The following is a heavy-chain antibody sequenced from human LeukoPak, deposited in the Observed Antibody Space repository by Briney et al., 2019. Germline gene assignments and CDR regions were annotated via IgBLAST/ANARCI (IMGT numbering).Heavy chain of an antibody. CDR3: ARLSGNSHFDY. J-gene: IGHJ4*02. CDR1: GGFDSTYW. Sequence: SETLSLTCTVSGGFDSTYWWNWIRQPPGKGLEWIGYIGYSGTTNYNYNPSLKSRVTISVDTSKNQFSLKLNSVTAADTAVYYCARLSGNSHFDYWGQGTLVTVSS. D-gene: IGHD4-23*01. CDR2: IGYSGTT. V-gene: IGHV4-59*02.